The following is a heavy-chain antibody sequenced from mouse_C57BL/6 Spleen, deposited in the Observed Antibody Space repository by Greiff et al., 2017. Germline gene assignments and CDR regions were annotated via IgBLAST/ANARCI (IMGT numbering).Heavy chain of an antibody. Sequence: EVKVEESGAELVKPGASVKLSCTASGFNIKGYYMHWVKQRTEQGLEWIGRIDPEDGETKYAPKFQGKATITAYTSSNTAYLQLSSLTSEDTAVYYCARMDKGFDYWGQGTTLTVSS. V-gene: IGHV14-2*01. CDR2: IDPEDGET. CDR1: GFNIKGYY. J-gene: IGHJ2*01. CDR3: ARMDKGFDY.